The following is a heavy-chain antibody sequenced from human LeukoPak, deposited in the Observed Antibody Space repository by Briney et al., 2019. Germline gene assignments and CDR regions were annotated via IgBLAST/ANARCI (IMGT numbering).Heavy chain of an antibody. CDR2: IYYSGST. Sequence: SEPLSLTCTVSGGSISSYYWSWIRQPPGKGLEWIGYIYYSGSTNYNPSLKSRVTISVDTSKNQFSLKLSPVTAADTAVYYCARVGMYDSSGYYSIGLNYWGQGTLVTVSS. CDR1: GGSISSYY. CDR3: ARVGMYDSSGYYSIGLNY. J-gene: IGHJ4*02. V-gene: IGHV4-59*01. D-gene: IGHD3-22*01.